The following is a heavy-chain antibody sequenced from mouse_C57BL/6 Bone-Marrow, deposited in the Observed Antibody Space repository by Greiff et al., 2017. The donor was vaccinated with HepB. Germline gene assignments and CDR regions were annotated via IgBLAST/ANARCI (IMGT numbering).Heavy chain of an antibody. CDR1: GFSLTSYA. J-gene: IGHJ2*01. CDR2: IWTGGGT. Sequence: VQLQESGPGLVAPAQSLSITCTVSGFSLTSYAISWVRQPPGKGLEWLGVIWTGGGTNYNAALKSRLSLSKDNSKSQVFLKMNSLQTDDTARYYCARNPYYYGSSFDYWGQGTTLTVSS. V-gene: IGHV2-9-1*01. D-gene: IGHD1-1*01. CDR3: ARNPYYYGSSFDY.